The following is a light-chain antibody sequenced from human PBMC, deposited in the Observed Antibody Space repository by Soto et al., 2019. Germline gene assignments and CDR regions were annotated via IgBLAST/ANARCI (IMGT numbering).Light chain of an antibody. CDR1: QIISSR. V-gene: IGKV1-5*01. CDR2: DAY. CDR3: QQYNSYSLT. Sequence: DIQITQSPSILSASVGDRVTITCRASQIISSRLAWYQQKPGKAPKLLIYDAYNLESGVPSRFSGSGSGTEFTLTISSLQPDDFATYYCQQYNSYSLTFGGGTKVEIK. J-gene: IGKJ4*01.